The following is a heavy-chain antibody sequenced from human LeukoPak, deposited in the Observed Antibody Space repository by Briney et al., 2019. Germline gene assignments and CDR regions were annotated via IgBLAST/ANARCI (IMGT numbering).Heavy chain of an antibody. Sequence: SETLSLTCTVSGGSIGSGSYYWSWIRQPAGKGLEWIGRIYTSGSTNYNPSLKSRVTISVDTSKNQFSLKLSSVTAADTAVYYCARDGTIFGVVMGPWGQGTLVTVSS. CDR1: GGSIGSGSYY. J-gene: IGHJ5*02. CDR2: IYTSGST. D-gene: IGHD3-3*01. V-gene: IGHV4-61*02. CDR3: ARDGTIFGVVMGP.